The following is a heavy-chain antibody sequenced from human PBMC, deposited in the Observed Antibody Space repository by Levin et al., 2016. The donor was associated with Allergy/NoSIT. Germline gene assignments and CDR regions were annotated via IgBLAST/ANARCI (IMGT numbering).Heavy chain of an antibody. Sequence: LKISCTASGFTIGDFAMSWFRQAPGKGLEWVGFIRSKADGGTAEYAASVKGRFTVSRDDSQNSLYLQMNSLKTEDTAVYYCARAGYAKGYDFWGQGTLVTVSS. J-gene: IGHJ4*02. CDR2: IRSKADGGTA. CDR1: GFTIGDFA. V-gene: IGHV3-49*03. CDR3: ARAGYAKGYDF. D-gene: IGHD2-8*01.